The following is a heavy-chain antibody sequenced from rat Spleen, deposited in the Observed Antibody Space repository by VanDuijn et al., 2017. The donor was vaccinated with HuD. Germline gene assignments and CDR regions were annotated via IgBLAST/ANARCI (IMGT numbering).Heavy chain of an antibody. Sequence: EVQLVESGGGLVQPGRSLELSCAVSGFTFRNYDMAWVRQAPTKGLEWVASISPSGSGTYYRDSVQGRFTVSRDNTKSTLHLQMDSLRSEDTATYYCVRQDTSGYANWFGFWGQGTLVTVSS. CDR2: ISPSGSGT. CDR1: GFTFRNYD. D-gene: IGHD4-3*01. J-gene: IGHJ3*01. V-gene: IGHV5S23*01. CDR3: VRQDTSGYANWFGF.